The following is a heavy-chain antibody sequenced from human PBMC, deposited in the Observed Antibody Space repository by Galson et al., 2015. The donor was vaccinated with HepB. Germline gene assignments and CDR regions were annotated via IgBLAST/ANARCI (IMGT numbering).Heavy chain of an antibody. CDR1: GFTFSSYA. CDR3: ARADGGYSSSWYPYYFDY. J-gene: IGHJ4*02. D-gene: IGHD6-13*01. V-gene: IGHV3-30-3*01. CDR2: ISYDGSKK. Sequence: PLRVACPDYGFTFSSYALRGVRQAPGKGLEGVAGISYDGSKKYYADSVKGRFTISRDNSKNTMYLQMNSLRAEGTAVYYCARADGGYSSSWYPYYFDYWGQGTLVTVSS.